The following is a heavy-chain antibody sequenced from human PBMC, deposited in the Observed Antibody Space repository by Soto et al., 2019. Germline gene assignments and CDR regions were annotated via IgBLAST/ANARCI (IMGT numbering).Heavy chain of an antibody. CDR2: ISSSSSYI. CDR3: AGDADEDAYYYYGMDV. V-gene: IGHV3-21*01. CDR1: GFTFSSYS. J-gene: IGHJ6*02. Sequence: PGGSLRLSCAASGFTFSSYSMNWVRQAPGKGLEWVSSISSSSSYIYYADSVKGRFTISRDNAKNSLYLQMNSLRAEDTAVYYCAGDADEDAYYYYGMDVWGQGTTVTVSS.